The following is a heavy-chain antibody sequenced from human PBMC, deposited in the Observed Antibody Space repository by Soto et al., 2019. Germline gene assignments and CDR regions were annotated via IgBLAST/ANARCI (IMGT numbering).Heavy chain of an antibody. CDR3: ARVDDSSGYCDY. CDR1: GYSISSGYY. V-gene: IGHV4-38-2*01. J-gene: IGHJ4*02. D-gene: IGHD3-22*01. Sequence: SSETLSLTCAVSGYSISSGYYWGWIRQPPGKGLEWIGSIYHSGSTYYNPSLKSRVTISVDTSKNQFSLKLSSVTAADTAVYYCARVDDSSGYCDYWGQGTLVTVSS. CDR2: IYHSGST.